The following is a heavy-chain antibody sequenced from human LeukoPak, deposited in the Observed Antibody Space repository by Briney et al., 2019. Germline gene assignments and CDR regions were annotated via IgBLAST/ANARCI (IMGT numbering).Heavy chain of an antibody. Sequence: PSETLSLTCTVSGGSISTSSYYWGWIRQPPGKGLEWLGSVYFNGNTYYNPSLKSRVTISVDTSKNQFSLRLSSVTAADTAVYFCANQILGYCSSDNCPWGFYVDYWGQGTLVPVSA. CDR1: GGSISTSSYY. V-gene: IGHV4-39*01. CDR2: VYFNGNT. D-gene: IGHD2-15*01. CDR3: ANQILGYCSSDNCPWGFYVDY. J-gene: IGHJ4*02.